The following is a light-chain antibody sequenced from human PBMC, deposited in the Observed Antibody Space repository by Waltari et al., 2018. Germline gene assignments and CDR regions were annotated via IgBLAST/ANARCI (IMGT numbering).Light chain of an antibody. Sequence: DIVMTQSPDSLAVSQGKRGTITCKSRLSVLMIPKNKTYLAWHRQKPGQPPKLIIYWASRRESGVPGRVSGSGAGRDFSLTSSSLQAEDVAVYYWLHYYNIPRTFGQGTKLEIK. CDR1: LSVLMIPKNKTY. CDR2: WAS. V-gene: IGKV4-1*01. CDR3: LHYYNIPRT. J-gene: IGKJ1*01.